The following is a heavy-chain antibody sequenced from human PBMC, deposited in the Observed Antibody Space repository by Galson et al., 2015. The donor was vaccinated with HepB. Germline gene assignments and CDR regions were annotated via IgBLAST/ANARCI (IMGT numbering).Heavy chain of an antibody. Sequence: SVKVSCKASGYTFTSYGISWVRQAPGQGLEWMGWISAYNGNTNYAQKLQGRVTMTTDTSTSTAYMELRSLRSDDTAVYYCARGGLGNDYGDYCSDYWGQGTLVTVSS. CDR3: ARGGLGNDYGDYCSDY. D-gene: IGHD4-17*01. J-gene: IGHJ4*02. V-gene: IGHV1-18*04. CDR2: ISAYNGNT. CDR1: GYTFTSYG.